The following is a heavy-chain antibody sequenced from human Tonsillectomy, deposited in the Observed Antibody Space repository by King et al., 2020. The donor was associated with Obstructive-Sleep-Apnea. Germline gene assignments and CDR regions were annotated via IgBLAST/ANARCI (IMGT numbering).Heavy chain of an antibody. Sequence: VQLVQSGAEVKKPGESLKISCKGSGYSFTSYWIGWVRQMPGKGLEWMGIIYPGDSDSRYSPSFQGQVTISADKSISTAYLQWSSLKASDTAMYYCARSPVVTAIRAWNWFDPWGQGTLVTVSS. V-gene: IGHV5-51*01. J-gene: IGHJ5*02. D-gene: IGHD2-21*02. CDR3: ARSPVVTAIRAWNWFDP. CDR1: GYSFTSYW. CDR2: IYPGDSDS.